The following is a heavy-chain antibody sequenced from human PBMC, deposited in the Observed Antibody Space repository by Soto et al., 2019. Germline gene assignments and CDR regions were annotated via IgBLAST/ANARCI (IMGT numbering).Heavy chain of an antibody. CDR1: GFTFDDYA. D-gene: IGHD4-17*01. Sequence: PGGSLRLSCAASGFTFDDYAMHSVRQAPGKGLEWVSGISWNSGSIGYADSVKGRFTISRDTSKNQFSLKLSSVTAADTAVYYCARSNGDYGDYWSQGTLVTVSS. V-gene: IGHV3-9*01. CDR3: ARSNGDYGDY. J-gene: IGHJ4*02. CDR2: ISWNSGSI.